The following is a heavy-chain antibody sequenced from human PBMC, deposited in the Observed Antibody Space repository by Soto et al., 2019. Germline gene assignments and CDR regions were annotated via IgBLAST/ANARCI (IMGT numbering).Heavy chain of an antibody. CDR2: IHYSGST. Sequence: QVQLQESGPGLVKPSQTLSLTCTVSGGSISSGDYYWSWVRQAPGKGLEWIGYIHYSGSTYYTPSLKSQITRSVDTSKNQFSLNLSSVTAADTAVYYCARGDLTGTSYYYFGMDVWGQGTTVTVSS. J-gene: IGHJ6*02. V-gene: IGHV4-30-4*01. CDR1: GGSISSGDYY. CDR3: ARGDLTGTSYYYFGMDV. D-gene: IGHD7-27*01.